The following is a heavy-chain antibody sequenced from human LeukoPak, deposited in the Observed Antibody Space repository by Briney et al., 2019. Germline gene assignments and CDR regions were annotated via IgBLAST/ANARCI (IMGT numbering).Heavy chain of an antibody. CDR2: ITTDGSST. J-gene: IGHJ3*02. V-gene: IGHV3-74*01. D-gene: IGHD3-22*01. CDR1: GFTFSDCW. CDR3: ARGASSGNLKDAFDI. Sequence: GGSLRLSCAASGFTFSDCWMHWVRQRPGEGLEYVSRITTDGSSTTYADSEKGRFTVSRDNAKNTLYLQMNSLRAEDTAVYYCARGASSGNLKDAFDIWGQGTMVTVAS.